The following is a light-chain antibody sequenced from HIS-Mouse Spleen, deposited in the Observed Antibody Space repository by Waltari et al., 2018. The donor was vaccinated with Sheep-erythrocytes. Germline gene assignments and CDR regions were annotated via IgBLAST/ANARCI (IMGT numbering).Light chain of an antibody. CDR2: EVS. CDR1: SSDVGGYNY. Sequence: QSALTQPPSASGSPGQSVTISCTETSSDVGGYNYVSWHQQHPGKAPKLMFYEVSKRPSWVPDRFSGSKSGNTASLTVSGLQAEDEADYYCSSYAGSNNWVFGGGTKLTVL. J-gene: IGLJ3*02. CDR3: SSYAGSNNWV. V-gene: IGLV2-8*01.